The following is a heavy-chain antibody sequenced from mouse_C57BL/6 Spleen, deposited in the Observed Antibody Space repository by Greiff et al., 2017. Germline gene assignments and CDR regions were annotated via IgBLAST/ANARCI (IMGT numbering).Heavy chain of an antibody. J-gene: IGHJ2*01. V-gene: IGHV1-50*01. D-gene: IGHD1-1*01. CDR3: ARRGTTVAYFDY. Sequence: QVQLQQPGAELVKPGTSVKLSCKASGYTFTSYWMQWVKQRPGQGLEWIGEIDPSDSYTNYNQKFKGKATLTVDTSSSTAYMQLSSLTSEDSAVYYCARRGTTVAYFDYWGQGTTLTVSS. CDR1: GYTFTSYW. CDR2: IDPSDSYT.